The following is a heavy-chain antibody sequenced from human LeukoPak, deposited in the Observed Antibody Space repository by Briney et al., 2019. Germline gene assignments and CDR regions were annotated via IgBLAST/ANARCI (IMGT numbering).Heavy chain of an antibody. V-gene: IGHV1-69*13. CDR1: GGTFSSYA. CDR2: IIPIFGTA. CDR3: ARTHDYSNYFDY. J-gene: IGHJ4*02. Sequence: SVKVSCKASGGTFSSYAISWVRQAPGQGLEWMGGIIPIFGTANYAQKFQGRVTITADESTSTAYMELSSLRSEDTAVYYCARTHDYSNYFDYWGQGTLVTVSS. D-gene: IGHD4-11*01.